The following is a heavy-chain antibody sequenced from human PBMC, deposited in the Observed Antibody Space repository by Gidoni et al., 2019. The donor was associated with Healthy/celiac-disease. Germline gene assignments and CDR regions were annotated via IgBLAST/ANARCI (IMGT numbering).Heavy chain of an antibody. J-gene: IGHJ5*02. CDR2: MNHNSGNT. CDR3: ARGGVVGP. V-gene: IGHV1-8*01. D-gene: IGHD2-15*01. CDR1: GYTFTSYD. Sequence: QVQLVQSGAEVTQPRASVTASCKASGYTFTSYDINWGRQATGHGLEWMGWMNHNSGNTGYAQKFQGRVTMTSNTSISTAYMELSSLRSEDTAVYYCARGGVVGPWGQGTLVTVSS.